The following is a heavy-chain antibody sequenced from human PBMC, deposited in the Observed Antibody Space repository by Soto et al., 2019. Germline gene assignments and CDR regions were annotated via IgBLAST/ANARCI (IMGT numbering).Heavy chain of an antibody. CDR1: GFTFSSYA. CDR3: ARDPPNPMITFGGGRWEGYMDV. Sequence: GGSLRLSCAASGFTFSSYAMHWVRQAPGKGLEYVSAISSNGGSTYYANSVKGRFTISRDNSKNTLYLQMGSLRAEDMAVYYCARDPPNPMITFGGGRWEGYMDVWGKGTTVTVSS. V-gene: IGHV3-64*01. J-gene: IGHJ6*03. CDR2: ISSNGGST. D-gene: IGHD3-16*01.